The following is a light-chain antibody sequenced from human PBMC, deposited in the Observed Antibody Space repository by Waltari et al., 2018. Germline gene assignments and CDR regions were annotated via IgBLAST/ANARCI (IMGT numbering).Light chain of an antibody. J-gene: IGLJ2*01. CDR3: QAWDSSTDVV. Sequence: SYELTQPPSVSVSPGQTASITCSGDKLGDKYACWYQQQPGQSPVLVIYQDSKRPSGIPERFSGSNSGNTATLTISGTQAMDEADYYCQAWDSSTDVVFGGGTKLTVL. CDR1: KLGDKY. CDR2: QDS. V-gene: IGLV3-1*01.